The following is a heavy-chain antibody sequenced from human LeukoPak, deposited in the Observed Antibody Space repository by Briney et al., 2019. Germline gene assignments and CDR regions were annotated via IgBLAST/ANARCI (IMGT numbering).Heavy chain of an antibody. Sequence: SETLSLTCTVSGVSISSSGYYWGWIRQPPGKGLEWIGSIYYSGSTYYNPSLKSRVTISVDTSKNQFSLKLSSVTAADTAVYYCARASWDYDFWSGYYLYYFDYWGQGTLVTVSS. CDR3: ARASWDYDFWSGYYLYYFDY. J-gene: IGHJ4*02. V-gene: IGHV4-39*01. CDR1: GVSISSSGYY. D-gene: IGHD3-3*01. CDR2: IYYSGST.